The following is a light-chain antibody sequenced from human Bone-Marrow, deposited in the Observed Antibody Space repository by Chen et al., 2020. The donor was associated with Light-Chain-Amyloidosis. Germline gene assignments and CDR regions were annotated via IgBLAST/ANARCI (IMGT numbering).Light chain of an antibody. V-gene: IGLV1-44*01. Sequence: QSVLTQPPSASGTPGQTLTISCSGTSSNIGSNTVHWYQQVPGAAPRLLIYTNDRRPSGVPSRFSGSKSGSSASLAISGLQSEDEADYYCAAWDDSLGGPYVFGTGTKVTVL. CDR1: SSNIGSNT. CDR3: AAWDDSLGGPYV. J-gene: IGLJ1*01. CDR2: TND.